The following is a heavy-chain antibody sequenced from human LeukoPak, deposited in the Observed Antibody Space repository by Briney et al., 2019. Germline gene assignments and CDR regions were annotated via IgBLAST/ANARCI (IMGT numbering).Heavy chain of an antibody. J-gene: IGHJ4*02. CDR2: IYSGGST. V-gene: IGHV3-53*01. D-gene: IGHD1-26*01. CDR1: GFTVSSNY. Sequence: QTGGSLRLSCAASGFTVSSNYMSWVRQAPGKGLVWVSVIYSGGSTYYADSVKGRFTISRDNSKNTLYLQMNSLRAEDTAVYYCAVVRSSEGHYWGQGTLVTVSS. CDR3: AVVRSSEGHY.